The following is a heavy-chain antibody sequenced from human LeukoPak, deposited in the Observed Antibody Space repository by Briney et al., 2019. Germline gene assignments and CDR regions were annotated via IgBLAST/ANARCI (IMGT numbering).Heavy chain of an antibody. Sequence: ASVKVSCKASGYTLTSYAMNWVRQAPGQGLEWMGWINTNTGNPTYAQGFTGRFVFSLDTSVSTAYLQISSLKAEDTAVYYCARVFGDYYDSSGYRDYWGQGTLVTVSS. V-gene: IGHV7-4-1*02. CDR1: GYTLTSYA. D-gene: IGHD3-22*01. CDR3: ARVFGDYYDSSGYRDY. CDR2: INTNTGNP. J-gene: IGHJ4*02.